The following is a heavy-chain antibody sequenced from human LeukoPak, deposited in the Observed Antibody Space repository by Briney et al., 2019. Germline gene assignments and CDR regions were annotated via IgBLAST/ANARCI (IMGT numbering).Heavy chain of an antibody. Sequence: PSETLSLTCTVSGGSISNYYFIWIRQPPGKGLEWIGYIYNSASPKYNPSLKSRVIISVDTSRTQFYLKLSSVTAADTAVYYCALGLNYYYYMDVWGKGTTVAVSS. V-gene: IGHV4-59*01. CDR1: GGSISNYY. CDR3: ALGLNYYYYMDV. J-gene: IGHJ6*03. CDR2: IYNSASP. D-gene: IGHD3-10*01.